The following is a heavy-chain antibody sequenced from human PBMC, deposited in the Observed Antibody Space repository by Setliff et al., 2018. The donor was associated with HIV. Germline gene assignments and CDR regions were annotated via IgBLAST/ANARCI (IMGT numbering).Heavy chain of an antibody. CDR1: GGTFSSYA. CDR3: AREFGAGIRQIVAGEFYYMDV. D-gene: IGHD5-12*01. V-gene: IGHV1-69*05. J-gene: IGHJ6*03. CDR2: IIPMFGAA. Sequence: SVKVSCKASGGTFSSYAISWVRQAPGQGLEWMGGIIPMFGAANYAQKFQGRVTMTRDTSISTAYMELSRLRSDDTAVYYCAREFGAGIRQIVAGEFYYMDVWGKGTTVTVSS.